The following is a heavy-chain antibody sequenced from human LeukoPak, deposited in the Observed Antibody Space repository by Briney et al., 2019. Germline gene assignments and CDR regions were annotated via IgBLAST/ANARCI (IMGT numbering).Heavy chain of an antibody. CDR1: GESIISSYF. CDR3: AKYASGSLVV. J-gene: IGHJ4*02. Sequence: SETLSLTCTFSGESIISSYFWSWIRQPAGKGLEWIGRIYNTGSTDFNPSLKSRVTMSVDTSKNQFSLKLSSVTAADTAVYYCAKYASGSLVVWGQGTLVTVSS. V-gene: IGHV4-4*07. CDR2: IYNTGST. D-gene: IGHD3-10*01.